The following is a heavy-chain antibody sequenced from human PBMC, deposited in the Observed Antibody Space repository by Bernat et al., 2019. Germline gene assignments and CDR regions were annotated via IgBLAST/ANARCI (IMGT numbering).Heavy chain of an antibody. CDR1: GFTFSTYW. V-gene: IGHV3-7*01. CDR2: IKQDGSEK. D-gene: IGHD5-24*01. Sequence: EVQLLESGGGLVQPGGSLRLSCTASGFTFSTYWMTWVRQAPGKGLEWVASIKQDGSEKYYLNSVKGRFTSSRNNTENSLYLEMNSLGGEDTAVYYCATRARQPESWGQGTLVTVSS. CDR3: ATRARQPES. J-gene: IGHJ4*02.